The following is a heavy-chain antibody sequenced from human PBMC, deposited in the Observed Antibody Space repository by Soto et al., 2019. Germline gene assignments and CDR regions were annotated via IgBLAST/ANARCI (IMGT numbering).Heavy chain of an antibody. D-gene: IGHD4-17*01. CDR2: IYYSGST. CDR1: GGSISSGGYY. J-gene: IGHJ6*02. V-gene: IGHV4-31*03. CDR3: ARGENGDYVPGLPPPHYYYGMDV. Sequence: QVQLQESGPGLVKPSQTLSLTCTVSGGSISSGGYYWSWIRQHPGKGLEWIGYIYYSGSTYYNPSLKSRVTISVDTSKNQFSLKLSSVTAADTAVYYCARGENGDYVPGLPPPHYYYGMDVWGQGTTVTVSS.